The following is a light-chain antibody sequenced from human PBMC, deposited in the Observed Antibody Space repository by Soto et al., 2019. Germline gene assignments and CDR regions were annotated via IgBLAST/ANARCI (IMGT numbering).Light chain of an antibody. CDR2: GAS. V-gene: IGKV3-15*01. J-gene: IGKJ1*01. Sequence: EIVMTQSPATLSVSPGERATLSCRASQSVGSNLAWYQQKPGQAPRLLIYGASTRATGIPARFSGSGSETEFTLTISSLQSEDFAIHFCQQYNNWPPDRTFGQGTKVAIK. CDR1: QSVGSN. CDR3: QQYNNWPPDRT.